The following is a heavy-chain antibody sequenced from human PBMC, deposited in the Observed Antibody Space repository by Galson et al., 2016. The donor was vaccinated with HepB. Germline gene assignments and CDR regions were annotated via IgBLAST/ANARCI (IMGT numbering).Heavy chain of an antibody. CDR2: IYYSGST. V-gene: IGHV4-30-4*01. D-gene: IGHD1-26*01. CDR3: ARVAYGGLTGYYGMDV. CDR1: GGSIRSGGFY. J-gene: IGHJ6*04. Sequence: TLSLPCPVSGGSIRSGGFYWSWIRQPPGKGLEWIGYIYYSGSTYYNPSLTSRIIISVDTSKNQFSMKLTSVTAADTAVYYCARVAYGGLTGYYGMDVWGKGTTVTVSS.